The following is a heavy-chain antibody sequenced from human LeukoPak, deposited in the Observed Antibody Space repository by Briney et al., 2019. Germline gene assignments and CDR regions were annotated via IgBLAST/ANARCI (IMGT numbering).Heavy chain of an antibody. V-gene: IGHV3-23*01. CDR1: GFTFSDYY. CDR3: AKSISQAAADLVDY. D-gene: IGHD6-13*01. Sequence: GGSLRLSCAASGFTFSDYYMSWIRQAPGKGLEWVSAISGSGGSTYYADSVKGRFTISRDNSKNTLYLQMNSLRAEDTAVYYCAKSISQAAADLVDYWGQGTLVTVSS. CDR2: ISGSGGST. J-gene: IGHJ4*02.